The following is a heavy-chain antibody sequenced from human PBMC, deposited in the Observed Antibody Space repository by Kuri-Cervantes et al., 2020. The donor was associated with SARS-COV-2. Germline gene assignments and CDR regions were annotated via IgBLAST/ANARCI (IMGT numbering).Heavy chain of an antibody. CDR3: ARETGPTPGLHGWFDP. Sequence: ASVKVSCKASGYTFTGYYMHWVRQAPGQGLEWMGWINPNSGGTNYAQKFQGRVTMTRDTSISTAYMELSRLRSDDTAVYYCARETGPTPGLHGWFDPWGQGNLVNVSS. V-gene: IGHV1-2*02. J-gene: IGHJ5*02. CDR2: INPNSGGT. D-gene: IGHD3-10*01. CDR1: GYTFTGYY.